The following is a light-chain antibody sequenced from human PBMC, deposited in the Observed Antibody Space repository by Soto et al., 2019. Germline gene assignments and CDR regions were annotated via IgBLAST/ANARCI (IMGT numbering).Light chain of an antibody. J-gene: IGLJ3*02. CDR2: GNT. CDR3: QSYDSSLSGWV. Sequence: QSVLTQPPSVSGAPGQRVTISCTGSSSNIGAGYDVHWYQQLPGTAPKLLIYGNTNRPSWVPDRLSGSKSGTSASLAITGLQAEDETDYYCQSYDSSLSGWVFGGGTKVTVL. CDR1: SSNIGAGYD. V-gene: IGLV1-40*01.